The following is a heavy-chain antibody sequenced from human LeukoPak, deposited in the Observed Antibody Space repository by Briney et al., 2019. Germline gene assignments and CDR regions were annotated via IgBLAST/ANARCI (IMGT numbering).Heavy chain of an antibody. D-gene: IGHD3-22*01. J-gene: IGHJ4*02. Sequence: GGSLRLSCAASGITFSSYWMHWVRQAPGKGLVWVSRINSDGSSTSYADSVKGRFTISRDNAKNTLYLQMNSLRAEDTAVYYCARVSRVYYYDSSAPFDYWGQGTLVTVSS. CDR1: GITFSSYW. CDR3: ARVSRVYYYDSSAPFDY. V-gene: IGHV3-74*01. CDR2: INSDGSST.